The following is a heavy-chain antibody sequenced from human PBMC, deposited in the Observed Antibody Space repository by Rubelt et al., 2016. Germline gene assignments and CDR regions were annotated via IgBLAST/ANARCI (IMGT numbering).Heavy chain of an antibody. V-gene: IGHV4-59*01. CDR2: IYYSGST. CDR1: GGSISSYY. Sequence: QVQLQESGPGLVKPSETLSLTCTVSGGSISSYYWSWIRPPPGKGLEWIGYIYYSGSTNYNPSLRMRVTAACDTSKNQCSLRVSSVTAAETAVYYCAGTLGDGYYYGMDVWGQGTTVTVSS. J-gene: IGHJ6*02. D-gene: IGHD5-24*01. CDR3: AGTLGDGYYYGMDV.